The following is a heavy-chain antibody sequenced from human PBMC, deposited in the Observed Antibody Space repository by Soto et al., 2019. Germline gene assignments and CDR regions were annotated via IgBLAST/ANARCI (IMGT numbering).Heavy chain of an antibody. V-gene: IGHV4-39*01. Sequence: QLQLQESGPGLVKPSETLSLTCTVSGGSISDSSFDWDWIRQPPGKGLEWIGGTYYSGSTYYNPSLQSRVTISIDTSKNQFSLRLSSVTAADTAVYYCARHVKYGGMPFAFDYWGQGTLVTVSS. CDR2: TYYSGST. CDR1: GGSISDSSFD. J-gene: IGHJ4*02. CDR3: ARHVKYGGMPFAFDY. D-gene: IGHD2-15*01.